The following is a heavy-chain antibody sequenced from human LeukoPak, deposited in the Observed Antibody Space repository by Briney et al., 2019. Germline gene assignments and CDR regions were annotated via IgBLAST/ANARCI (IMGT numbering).Heavy chain of an antibody. Sequence: GGSLRLSCAVSGFTVSNDYMSWVRQAPGKGLEWVSVIYGGGSTYYADSVRGRFTISRDNSKNTLYLQMNSLRAEDTAVYYCASLGYCSGGSCYSAGWFDPWGQGTLVTVSS. D-gene: IGHD2-15*01. CDR1: GFTVSNDY. V-gene: IGHV3-53*01. J-gene: IGHJ5*02. CDR2: IYGGGST. CDR3: ASLGYCSGGSCYSAGWFDP.